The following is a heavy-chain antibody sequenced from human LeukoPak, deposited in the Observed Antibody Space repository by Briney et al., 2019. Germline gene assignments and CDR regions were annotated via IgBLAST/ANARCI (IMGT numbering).Heavy chain of an antibody. V-gene: IGHV4-4*07. Sequence: PSETLTLTCTVSGGSNSSYYWSWIRQPAGKGLEWIGRSYTSGSTNYNPSLKSRVTMSVDTSKNQFSLKLSSVTAADTAVYYCARDLGYSYGSGAYFDYWGQGTLVTVSS. CDR1: GGSNSSYY. D-gene: IGHD5-18*01. CDR2: SYTSGST. J-gene: IGHJ4*02. CDR3: ARDLGYSYGSGAYFDY.